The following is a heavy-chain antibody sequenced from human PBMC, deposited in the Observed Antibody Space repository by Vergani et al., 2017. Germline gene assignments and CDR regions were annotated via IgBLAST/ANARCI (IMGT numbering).Heavy chain of an antibody. CDR1: GYIFTGYY. CDR2: INPKSGGT. Sequence: QVQLVQSGAEVKKPGASVKVSCKASGYIFTGYYIHWVRQAPGQGLECMGRINPKSGGTNSAQKFQGRVTITADKSTSTAYMELSSLRSEDTAVYYCTAARPEQLPAVDWYFDLWGRGTLVTVSS. V-gene: IGHV1-2*06. CDR3: TAARPEQLPAVDWYFDL. D-gene: IGHD6-6*01. J-gene: IGHJ2*01.